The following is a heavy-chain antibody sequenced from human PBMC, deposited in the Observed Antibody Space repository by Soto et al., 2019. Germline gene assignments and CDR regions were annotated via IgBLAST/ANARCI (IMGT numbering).Heavy chain of an antibody. CDR3: ARWGIAEGGAFDI. Sequence: QVQLVQSGAEVKKPGSSVKVSCKASGGTFSSYAISWVRQAPGQGLEWMGGIIPIFGTANSAQKFQCRVTITVDESTSTAYMELGSLRSEDTAVYYCARWGIAEGGAFDIWGQGTMVTVSS. D-gene: IGHD6-13*01. CDR1: GGTFSSYA. V-gene: IGHV1-69*01. CDR2: IIPIFGTA. J-gene: IGHJ3*02.